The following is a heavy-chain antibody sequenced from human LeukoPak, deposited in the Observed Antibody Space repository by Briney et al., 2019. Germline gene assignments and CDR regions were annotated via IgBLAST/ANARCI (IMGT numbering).Heavy chain of an antibody. V-gene: IGHV3-21*01. CDR3: ATIAVAGQPRGY. CDR2: ISSSSSYI. D-gene: IGHD6-19*01. CDR1: GFTFSSYS. J-gene: IGHJ4*02. Sequence: GGSLRLSCAASGFTFSSYSMNWVRQAPGKGLEWVSSISSSSSYIYYADSVKGRFTISRDNAKNSPYLQMNSLRAEDTAVYYCATIAVAGQPRGYWGQGTLATVSS.